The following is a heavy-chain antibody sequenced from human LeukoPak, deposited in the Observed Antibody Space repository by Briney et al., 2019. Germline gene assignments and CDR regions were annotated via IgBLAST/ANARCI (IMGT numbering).Heavy chain of an antibody. V-gene: IGHV3-48*04. CDR3: VRESIRGTRDFDY. CDR2: ISSGSRTI. J-gene: IGHJ4*02. D-gene: IGHD2-21*01. CDR1: GFSFSGYS. Sequence: PGGSLRLSCAASGFSFSGYSMNWVRQAPGNGLDWVSYISSGSRTIFYADSVKGRFTISRDSAKNSLYLQMNSLRAEDTAVYYCVRESIRGTRDFDYWGRGTLVTVSS.